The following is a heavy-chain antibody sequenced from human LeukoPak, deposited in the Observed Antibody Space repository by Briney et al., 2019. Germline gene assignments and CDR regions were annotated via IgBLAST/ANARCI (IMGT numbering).Heavy chain of an antibody. CDR3: ARGRSSRWELRGRGFRTPGYYYFDY. J-gene: IGHJ4*02. D-gene: IGHD1-26*01. Sequence: SQTLSLTCTVSGGSISSGSYYWSWIRQPAGKGLEWIGRIYTSGSTNYNPSLKSRVTISVDTSKNQFSLRLTSVTAADTAVYYCARGRSSRWELRGRGFRTPGYYYFDYWGQGTLVTVSS. V-gene: IGHV4-61*02. CDR1: GGSISSGSYY. CDR2: IYTSGST.